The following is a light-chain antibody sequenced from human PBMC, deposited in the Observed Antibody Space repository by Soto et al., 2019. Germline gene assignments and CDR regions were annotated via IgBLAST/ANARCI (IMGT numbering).Light chain of an antibody. J-gene: IGKJ5*01. V-gene: IGKV1-13*02. Sequence: AIQLTQSPSSLSASVGDRVTITCRASQGMRSAVAWYQQKSGKAPKLLIYDASSLESGVPSTFSGSGSGTDFTLTISSVQPEDLATYYFQQFDTYPLTFVQGTRLEIK. CDR1: QGMRSA. CDR2: DAS. CDR3: QQFDTYPLT.